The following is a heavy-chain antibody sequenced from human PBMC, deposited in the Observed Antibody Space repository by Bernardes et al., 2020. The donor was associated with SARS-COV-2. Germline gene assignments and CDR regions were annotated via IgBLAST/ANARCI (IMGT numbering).Heavy chain of an antibody. Sequence: SETLSLTCSVSGGSISSGPYFWTWIRRHPGQGLEWIGHIDYSGTTSYNPSLKSRLALSVDTSKNQFSLKLTSLTAADTAVYYCARSDGDYRREFLYHWGQGTLATVSP. D-gene: IGHD4-17*01. V-gene: IGHV4-31*03. CDR1: GGSISSGPYF. J-gene: IGHJ1*01. CDR3: ARSDGDYRREFLYH. CDR2: IDYSGTT.